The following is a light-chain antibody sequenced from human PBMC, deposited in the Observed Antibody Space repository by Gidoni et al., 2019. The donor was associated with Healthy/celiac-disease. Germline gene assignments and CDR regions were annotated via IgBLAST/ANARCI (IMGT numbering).Light chain of an antibody. J-gene: IGKJ3*01. V-gene: IGKV1-39*01. Sequence: DIQMTQSPSSLSASVGDRVTITCRASQSISSYFNWYQQKPGKAPKLLLYAASSLQSGVPSRFSGSGSGTDFTLTISSLQPEDFATYYCQQSYSTPFTFGPGTKVDIK. CDR1: QSISSY. CDR3: QQSYSTPFT. CDR2: AAS.